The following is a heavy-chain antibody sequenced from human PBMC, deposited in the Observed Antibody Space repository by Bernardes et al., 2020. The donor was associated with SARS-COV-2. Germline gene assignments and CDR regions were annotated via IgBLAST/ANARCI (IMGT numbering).Heavy chain of an antibody. CDR1: GASVSHYY. CDR3: VRDHLWVGDLVAPFDF. J-gene: IGHJ4*02. V-gene: IGHV4-4*07. Sequence: SETLSLTCTVSGASVSHYYWNWIRQPAGKGLEWIGRVYSSGNNFNPSLKSRVTMSLDTSKNQFSLRLSSVTAADTAVYYCVRDHLWVGDLVAPFDFWGQGTLVTVSS. D-gene: IGHD3-10*01. CDR2: VYSSGN.